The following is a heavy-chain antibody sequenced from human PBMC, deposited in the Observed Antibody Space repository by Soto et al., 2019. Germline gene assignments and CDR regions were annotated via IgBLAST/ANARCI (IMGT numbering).Heavy chain of an antibody. CDR3: ANLIAPYYYGSGSYLGASGRNYFDY. V-gene: IGHV3-30*18. CDR1: GFTFSSYG. J-gene: IGHJ4*02. CDR2: ISYDGSNK. D-gene: IGHD3-10*01. Sequence: GGSLRLSCAASGFTFSSYGMHWVRQAPGKGLEWVAVISYDGSNKYYADSVKGRFTISRDNSKNTLYLQMNSLRAEDTAVYYCANLIAPYYYGSGSYLGASGRNYFDYWGQGTLVTVSS.